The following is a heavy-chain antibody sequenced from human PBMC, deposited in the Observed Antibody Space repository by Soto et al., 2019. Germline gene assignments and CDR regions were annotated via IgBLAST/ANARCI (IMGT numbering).Heavy chain of an antibody. CDR1: GSSISRGGYA. J-gene: IGHJ5*02. V-gene: IGHV4-30-2*01. Sequence: TPDITRSIPGSSISRGGYARSWIRQPAGKGLEWIGYIYHSGSTYYNPSLKSRVTISVDRSKNQFSLKLSSVTAADTAVYYCARGGYCISTSCSGWFDPWGQGTLVTVS. D-gene: IGHD2-2*01. CDR2: IYHSGST. CDR3: ARGGYCISTSCSGWFDP.